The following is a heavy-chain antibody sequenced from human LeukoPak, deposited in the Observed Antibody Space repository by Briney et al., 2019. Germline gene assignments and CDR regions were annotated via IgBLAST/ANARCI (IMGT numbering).Heavy chain of an antibody. CDR3: AGGPQGVTRREY. J-gene: IGHJ4*02. CDR2: IYYTGSS. Sequence: SSETLSLTCTVSGGSISSSTYFWGWIRQPPGKGLEWFVTIYYTGSSYYNPSLKSRFPISVDTSQNPFSLKVRAVTAPATAVVYCAGGPQGVTRREYWGQGTLVTVSS. V-gene: IGHV4-39*02. D-gene: IGHD4-17*01. CDR1: GGSISSSTYF.